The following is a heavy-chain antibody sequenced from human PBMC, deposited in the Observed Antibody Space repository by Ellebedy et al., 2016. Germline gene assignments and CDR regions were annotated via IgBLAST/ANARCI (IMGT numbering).Heavy chain of an antibody. V-gene: IGHV3-7*01. CDR1: GLSFSRYW. Sequence: GESLKISXAASGLSFSRYWMSWVRQAPGKGLEWVANINQDGREKYYVDSVKGRFTISRDNAENSLYLQMSSLRAEDTAVYYCARGNGQYSYGYYWGQGTLVTVSS. CDR3: ARGNGQYSYGYY. J-gene: IGHJ4*02. CDR2: INQDGREK. D-gene: IGHD5-18*01.